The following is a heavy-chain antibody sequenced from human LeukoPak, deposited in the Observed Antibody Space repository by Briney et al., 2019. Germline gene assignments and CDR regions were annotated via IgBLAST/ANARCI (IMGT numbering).Heavy chain of an antibody. J-gene: IGHJ3*02. Sequence: GGSLRLSCAASGFTFSSYSMNWVRQAPGKGLEWVAVISYDGSNKYYADSVKGRFTISRDNSKNTLYLQMNSLRAEDTAVYYCARGGKWFGELLHAFDIWGQGTMVTVSS. CDR1: GFTFSSYS. CDR3: ARGGKWFGELLHAFDI. D-gene: IGHD3-10*01. CDR2: ISYDGSNK. V-gene: IGHV3-30*03.